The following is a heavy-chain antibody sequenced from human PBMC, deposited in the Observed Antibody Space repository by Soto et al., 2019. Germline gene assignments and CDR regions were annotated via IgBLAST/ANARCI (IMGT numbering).Heavy chain of an antibody. CDR3: ARGPYCSGGTCYSRSGWFDP. D-gene: IGHD2-15*01. V-gene: IGHV3-74*01. J-gene: IGHJ5*02. Sequence: EVQLVESGGGLVQPGGSLRLSCAASGFTFSSYWMHWVRQAPGKGLVWVSRINSDGSSTSYADSVKGRFTISRDNAKNMLYLQMNSLRAEDTAVYYCARGPYCSGGTCYSRSGWFDPWGQGTLVTVSS. CDR2: INSDGSST. CDR1: GFTFSSYW.